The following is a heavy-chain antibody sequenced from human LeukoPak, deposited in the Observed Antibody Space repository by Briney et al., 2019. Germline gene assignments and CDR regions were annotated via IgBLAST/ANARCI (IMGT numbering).Heavy chain of an antibody. Sequence: GGSLRLSCIGSGFTFGDYDMSWVRQAPGKGLEWVAFISRRGYGATTEYAASVKGRFTISRDDSIVYLQMTSLKTEDTALYYCTRGGGSGWYGFDYWGRGTLVTVSS. J-gene: IGHJ4*02. V-gene: IGHV3-49*04. CDR2: ISRRGYGATT. CDR3: TRGGGSGWYGFDY. CDR1: GFTFGDYD. D-gene: IGHD6-19*01.